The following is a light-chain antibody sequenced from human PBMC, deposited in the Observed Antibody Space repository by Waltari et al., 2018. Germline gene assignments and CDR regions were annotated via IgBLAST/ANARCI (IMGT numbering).Light chain of an antibody. V-gene: IGKV3-11*01. CDR2: DTS. CDR1: KSVDMY. CDR3: RQQRNLPLP. J-gene: IGKJ4*01. Sequence: EIALTQSPATLSLSPGERATLSCRASKSVDMYLSWYQQRPGQAPRLLIYDTSNRATDIPAMFSGGGYEADFGLTISRFGPENFAVYCCRQQRNLPLPFGGGTKVEIK.